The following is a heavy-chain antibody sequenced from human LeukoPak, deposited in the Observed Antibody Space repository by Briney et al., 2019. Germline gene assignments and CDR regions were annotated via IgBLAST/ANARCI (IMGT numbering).Heavy chain of an antibody. V-gene: IGHV3-7*03. D-gene: IGHD3-10*01. CDR3: AKLDYYGNY. CDR2: IKQDGSEK. Sequence: GGSLRLSCAASGFTFSSYWMSWVRQAPGKGLEWVANIKQDGSEKYYVDSVKGRFTISRDSAKSSLYLQMNSLRAEDTAVYYCAKLDYYGNYWGQGTLVTVSS. J-gene: IGHJ4*02. CDR1: GFTFSSYW.